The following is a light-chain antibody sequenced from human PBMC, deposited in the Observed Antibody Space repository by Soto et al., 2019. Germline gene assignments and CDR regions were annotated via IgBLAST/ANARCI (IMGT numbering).Light chain of an antibody. V-gene: IGKV3-15*01. J-gene: IGKJ4*01. CDR2: VAS. CDR3: QQYNAWTLT. CDR1: QSVNSN. Sequence: IVMTQSPATLSVSPGERVTPSCRASQSVNSNLAWYQQKPGQTPKLLIYVASTRATGIPARFSGSGSGTEFTLTISSLQSEDFAIYYCQQYNAWTLTFGGGTKVEFK.